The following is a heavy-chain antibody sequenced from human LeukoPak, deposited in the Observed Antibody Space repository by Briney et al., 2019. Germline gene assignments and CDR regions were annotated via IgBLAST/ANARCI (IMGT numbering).Heavy chain of an antibody. CDR1: GGSISSGGYY. D-gene: IGHD2-2*01. CDR2: IYHSGST. Sequence: SQTLSLTCTVSGGSISSGGYYWSWIRQPPGKGLEWIGYIYHSGSTYYNPSLKSRVTISVDRSKNQFSLKLSSVTAADTAVYYCASYITSQAFDIWGQGTMVTVSS. CDR3: ASYITSQAFDI. J-gene: IGHJ3*02. V-gene: IGHV4-30-2*01.